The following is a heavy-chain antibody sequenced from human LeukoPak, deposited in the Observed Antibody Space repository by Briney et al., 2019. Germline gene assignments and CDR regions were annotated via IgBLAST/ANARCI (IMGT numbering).Heavy chain of an antibody. J-gene: IGHJ4*02. CDR2: FDPEDGET. V-gene: IGHV1-24*01. D-gene: IGHD6-13*01. CDR1: GYTLTELS. CDR3: ATGVAAGGSLTG. Sequence: ASVKVSCKVSGYTLTELSMHWVRQAPGKGLEWMGGFDPEDGETIYAQKFQGRVTMTEDTSTDTAYMELSSLRSEDTAVYYCATGVAAGGSLTGWGQGTLVTVFS.